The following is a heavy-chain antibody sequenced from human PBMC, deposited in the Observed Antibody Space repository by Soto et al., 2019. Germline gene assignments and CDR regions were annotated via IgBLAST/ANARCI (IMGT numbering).Heavy chain of an antibody. CDR2: IIPLFGST. CDR1: GGTFTSFT. CDR3: ASGSALAADS. D-gene: IGHD5-18*01. V-gene: IGHV1-69*06. Sequence: QVQLVQSGAVVKKPGSSLKVSCRTSGGTFTSFTVSWVRQAPGQALEWMGGIIPLFGSTNYAHKFQGRLTITADRSTAPAYLALRSLKSDDTAVYYFASGSALAADSWGQGTLVTVS. J-gene: IGHJ5*01.